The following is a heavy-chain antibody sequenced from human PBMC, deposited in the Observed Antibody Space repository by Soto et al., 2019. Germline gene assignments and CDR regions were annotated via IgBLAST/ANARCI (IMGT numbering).Heavy chain of an antibody. J-gene: IGHJ4*02. CDR2: IYYSGST. CDR3: ARHTVVGVYFDY. Sequence: SETLSLTCTVSGGSISSSSYYWGWIRQPPGKGLEWIGSIYYSGSTYYNPSLKSRVTISVDTSKNQFSLKLSSVTAADTAVYYCARHTVVGVYFDYWGQGTLVTVSS. CDR1: GGSISSSSYY. V-gene: IGHV4-39*01. D-gene: IGHD2-15*01.